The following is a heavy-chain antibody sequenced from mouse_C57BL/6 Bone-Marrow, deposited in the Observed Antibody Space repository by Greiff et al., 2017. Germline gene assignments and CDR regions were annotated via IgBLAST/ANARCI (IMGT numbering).Heavy chain of an antibody. D-gene: IGHD1-1*01. V-gene: IGHV14-3*01. Sequence: EVQLQQSVAELVRPGASVKLSCTASGFNIKNTYMHWVKQRPEQGLEWIGRIDPANGNTKYAPKFQGKATITADTSSNTAYLQLSSLTSEDTAIYYWASRGYGSSYRRVRYYYAMDYWGQGTSVTVSS. CDR1: GFNIKNTY. CDR3: ASRGYGSSYRRVRYYYAMDY. J-gene: IGHJ4*01. CDR2: IDPANGNT.